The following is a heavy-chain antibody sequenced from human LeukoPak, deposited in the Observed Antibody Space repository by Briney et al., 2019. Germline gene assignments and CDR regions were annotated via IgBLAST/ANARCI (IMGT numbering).Heavy chain of an antibody. V-gene: IGHV3-30*02. CDR1: GFTFSSYG. J-gene: IGHJ4*02. Sequence: SGGSLRLSCAVSGFTFSSYGMHWVRQATGKGLEWVAFIRYDGSNKYYADSVNGRVTISKDNSTNTLYLQMNSQRAEYTAVNYCVKDPVEEYYFDYWGQGTLVTVSS. D-gene: IGHD3-10*01. CDR3: VKDPVEEYYFDY. CDR2: IRYDGSNK.